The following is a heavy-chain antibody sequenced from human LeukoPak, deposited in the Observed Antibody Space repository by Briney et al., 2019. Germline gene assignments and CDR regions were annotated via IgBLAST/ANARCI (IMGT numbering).Heavy chain of an antibody. D-gene: IGHD3-16*02. CDR1: GDSISNSDYY. V-gene: IGHV4-39*07. CDR2: IYYSGST. J-gene: IGHJ3*01. Sequence: SETLSLTCTISGDSISNSDYYWGWIRQPPGKGLECIETIYYSGSTYYNPSLKSRVTISVDTSKNQFSLKLNSVTAADTAVYYCARIVYDYVWGSYRYADAFDLWGQGTMVTVSS. CDR3: ARIVYDYVWGSYRYADAFDL.